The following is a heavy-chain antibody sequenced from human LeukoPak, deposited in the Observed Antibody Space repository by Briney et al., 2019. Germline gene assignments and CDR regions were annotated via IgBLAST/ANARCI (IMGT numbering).Heavy chain of an antibody. CDR3: ARSSGWYLEYWYFDL. CDR2: IYSGGST. CDR1: GFTVSSNY. D-gene: IGHD6-19*01. Sequence: GGSLRLSCAASGFTVSSNYMSWVRQAPGKGLEWVSVIYSGGSTYYADSVKGRFTISRDNAKNSLYLQMNSLRAEDTAVYYCARSSGWYLEYWYFDLWGRGTLVTVSS. V-gene: IGHV3-66*01. J-gene: IGHJ2*01.